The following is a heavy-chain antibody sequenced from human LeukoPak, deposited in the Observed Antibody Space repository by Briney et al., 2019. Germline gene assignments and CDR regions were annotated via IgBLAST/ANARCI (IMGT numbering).Heavy chain of an antibody. CDR1: GFSFSDYY. J-gene: IGHJ4*02. V-gene: IGHV3-11*04. CDR2: IGSGGSTI. Sequence: GGSLRLSCAASGFSFSDYYMSWIRQAPGKGLEWVAYIGSGGSTIFYADSVKGRFTISRDNAKNSLYLQMNSLRAEDTAVYYCARDLYRIVVVPHYFDYWGQGTLSPSPQ. CDR3: ARDLYRIVVVPHYFDY. D-gene: IGHD3-22*01.